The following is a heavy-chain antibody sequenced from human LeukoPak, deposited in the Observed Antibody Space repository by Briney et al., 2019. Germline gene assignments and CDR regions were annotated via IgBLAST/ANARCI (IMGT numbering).Heavy chain of an antibody. Sequence: KSSETLSLTCTVSGGPISSYYWSWIRQPAGKGLEWIGRIYTSGSTNYNPSLKSRVTISVDTSKNQFSLRLNSVTAADTAVYYCARFYDSSGYYYVDGGGFDYWGQGTLVTVSS. J-gene: IGHJ4*02. V-gene: IGHV4-4*07. CDR2: IYTSGST. D-gene: IGHD3-22*01. CDR3: ARFYDSSGYYYVDGGGFDY. CDR1: GGPISSYY.